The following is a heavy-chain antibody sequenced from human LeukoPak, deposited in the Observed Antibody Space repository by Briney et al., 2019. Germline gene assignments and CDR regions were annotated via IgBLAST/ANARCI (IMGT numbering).Heavy chain of an antibody. Sequence: KSGASLKISCKDSGYLFTSYWIGWVRQRRGKGLELMGIIYPGDSDTRYSPSFQGRVTISADKSINAAYLLWSSRQASDTATYYCARQDASGTYDAFDVWGQGTVVTV. J-gene: IGHJ3*01. D-gene: IGHD3-10*01. CDR3: ARQDASGTYDAFDV. V-gene: IGHV5-51*01. CDR2: IYPGDSDT. CDR1: GYLFTSYW.